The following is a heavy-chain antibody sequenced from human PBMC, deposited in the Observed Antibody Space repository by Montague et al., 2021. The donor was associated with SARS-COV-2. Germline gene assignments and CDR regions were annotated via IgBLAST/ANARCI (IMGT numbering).Heavy chain of an antibody. J-gene: IGHJ6*03. CDR3: ARLRDGVVPSPILGIRPYFTYYCMDV. CDR2: INHGGNT. CDR1: GGSFSGYY. D-gene: IGHD2-15*01. Sequence: SETLSLTCAVHGGSFSGYYRNWIRQPPGKGLEWIGEINHGGNTNYNPSLKNRLTISVDTSKNQFSLKLTSVAATDTAVYYCARLRDGVVPSPILGIRPYFTYYCMDVWGKGTTVTVSS. V-gene: IGHV4-34*01.